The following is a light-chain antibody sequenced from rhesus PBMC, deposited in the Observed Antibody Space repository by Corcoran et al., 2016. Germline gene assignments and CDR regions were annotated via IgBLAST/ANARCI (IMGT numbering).Light chain of an antibody. J-gene: IGKJ1*01. CDR3: QQYYSSPWT. Sequence: DIVMTQSPDSLAVSLGERVTINCKSSQSLLYSSNNKNYLAWYQQKPGQAPKLLIYWASTREYGFPNRFSGSGSGTDFTLTISGLQAEDVAIYYCQQYYSSPWTFGQGTKVEIK. CDR1: QSLLYSSNNKNY. V-gene: IGKV4-1*01. CDR2: WAS.